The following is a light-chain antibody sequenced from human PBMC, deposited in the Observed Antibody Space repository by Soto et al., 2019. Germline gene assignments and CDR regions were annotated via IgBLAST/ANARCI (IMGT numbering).Light chain of an antibody. V-gene: IGKV3-11*01. J-gene: IGKJ5*01. CDR3: QQRSNWPLT. CDR1: QSVSSN. Sequence: EIVMTQSRATLSVSPGERATLSCRASQSVSSNLAWYQQKPGQAPRLLIYGASNRATGIPERFSGSGSGTDFTLTISSLEPEDFAVYYCQQRSNWPLTFGQGTRLEIK. CDR2: GAS.